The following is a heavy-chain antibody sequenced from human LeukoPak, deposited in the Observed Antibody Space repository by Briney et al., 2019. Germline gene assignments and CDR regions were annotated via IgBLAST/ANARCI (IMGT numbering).Heavy chain of an antibody. CDR1: GFTFSNYP. V-gene: IGHV3-30-3*01. D-gene: IGHD6-13*01. J-gene: IGHJ4*02. Sequence: GGSLRLSCAASGFTFSNYPMHWVRQAPGKGLEWVAVISVDGRDTHYADSVKGRFTISRDNSKSTLYLQMNSVRVEDPAIYYCAKDLAIAAAAYYFDFWGQGTLVTVSS. CDR3: AKDLAIAAAAYYFDF. CDR2: ISVDGRDT.